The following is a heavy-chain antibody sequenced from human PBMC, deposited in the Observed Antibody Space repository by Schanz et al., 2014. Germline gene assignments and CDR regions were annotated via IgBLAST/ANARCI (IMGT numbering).Heavy chain of an antibody. CDR3: ARGTMPGTFDI. CDR2: VNPSVRGT. J-gene: IGHJ3*02. V-gene: IGHV1-46*01. Sequence: VQLVQSGAEVKKPGASVKVSCKASGYTLSAYSLHWVRQAPGQGLEWMGIVNPSVRGTHFAREFQGRVTVTSDTSTSTVYMELSSLRYEDTALYYCARGTMPGTFDIWGQGTMVTVSS. D-gene: IGHD2-2*01. CDR1: GYTLSAYS.